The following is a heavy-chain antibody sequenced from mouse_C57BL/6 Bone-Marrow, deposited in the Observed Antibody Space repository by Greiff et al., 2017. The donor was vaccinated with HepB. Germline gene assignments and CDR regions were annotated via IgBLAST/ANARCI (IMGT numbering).Heavy chain of an antibody. CDR2: IRSKSSNNAT. J-gene: IGHJ3*01. CDR3: VRGRLRRGAWFAY. D-gene: IGHD2-4*01. CDR1: GFTFNTYA. V-gene: IGHV10-3*01. Sequence: EVKLMESGGGLVQPKGSLKLSCAASGFTFNTYAMHWVRQAPGKGLEWVARIRSKSSNNATYYADSVKDRFTISRDDSQSMLYLQMNNLKTEDTAMYYCVRGRLRRGAWFAYWGQGTLVTVSA.